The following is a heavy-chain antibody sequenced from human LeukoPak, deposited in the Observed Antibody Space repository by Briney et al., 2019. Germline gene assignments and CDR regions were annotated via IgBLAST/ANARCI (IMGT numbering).Heavy chain of an antibody. CDR2: ISNSGGST. D-gene: IGHD1-1*01. CDR1: GFTFNTYT. J-gene: IGHJ4*02. CDR3: AKGLERESRLDS. V-gene: IGHV3-23*01. Sequence: PGGSLRLTCAASGFTFNTYTMYWVRQAPGKGLEWVSGISNSGGSTYYADSVKGRFTISRDNSKNTLNLQMNSLRAEDTALYYCAKGLERESRLDSWGQGTLVTVSS.